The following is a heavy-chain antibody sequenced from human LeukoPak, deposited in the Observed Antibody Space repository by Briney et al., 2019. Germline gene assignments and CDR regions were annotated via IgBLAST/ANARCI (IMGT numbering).Heavy chain of an antibody. Sequence: GGSLRLSCAASGFTFSSYGMRWVRQAPGKGLEWVAFILYDGSNKYYADSVKGRFTISRDNSKNTLYLQMNSLRAEDTAVYYCAKDPRGWQDWGQGTLVTVSS. CDR3: AKDPRGWQD. D-gene: IGHD2-15*01. CDR2: ILYDGSNK. V-gene: IGHV3-30*02. CDR1: GFTFSSYG. J-gene: IGHJ4*02.